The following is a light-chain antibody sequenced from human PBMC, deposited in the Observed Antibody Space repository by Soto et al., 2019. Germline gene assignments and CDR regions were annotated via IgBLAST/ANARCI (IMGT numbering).Light chain of an antibody. Sequence: ALTQPPSASGSPGQSVTISCTGTSIDVGGYNYVSWYQHHPGKAPKLMIYEVSQRPSGVPDRFSGSKSGNTASLTVSGLQAEDEADYYCSSYAGSNNYVFGSGTKVTVL. CDR2: EVS. CDR1: SIDVGGYNY. CDR3: SSYAGSNNYV. J-gene: IGLJ1*01. V-gene: IGLV2-8*01.